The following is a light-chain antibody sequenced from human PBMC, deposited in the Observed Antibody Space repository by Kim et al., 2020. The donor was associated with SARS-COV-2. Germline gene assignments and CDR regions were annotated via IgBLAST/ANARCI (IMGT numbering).Light chain of an antibody. CDR3: KQALLNPLA. V-gene: IGKV2-28*01. J-gene: IGKJ4*01. Sequence: PAAISCRSSQSLLHHTGYNFSDWYLQKPGQSPQLLIYLGSKRASGVPDRFSGSGSGTDFTLKISRVEAEDVGMYYCKQALLNPLAFGGGTKVDIK. CDR2: LGS. CDR1: QSLLHHTGYNF.